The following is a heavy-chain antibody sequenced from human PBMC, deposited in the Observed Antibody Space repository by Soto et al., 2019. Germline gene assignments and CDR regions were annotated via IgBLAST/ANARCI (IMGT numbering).Heavy chain of an antibody. CDR3: VRQAQGY. V-gene: IGHV4-34*01. J-gene: IGHJ4*02. CDR2: INHSGST. Sequence: PSETLSLTCAVYGGSFSGYYWSWIRQPPGKGLEWIGEINHSGSTNYNPSLKSRVTMSVGRSKNQFSLWLSSVTAADTAVYYCVRQAQGYWGQGTLVTVSS. CDR1: GGSFSGYY.